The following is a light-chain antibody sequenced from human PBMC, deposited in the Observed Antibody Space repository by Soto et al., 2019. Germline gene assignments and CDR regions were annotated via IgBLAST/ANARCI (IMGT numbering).Light chain of an antibody. J-gene: IGKJ5*01. CDR3: LQHSSYPIT. CDR2: AAS. Sequence: DIQMTQSPSCLSASVGDRVTITCRASQSISNYLNWYQQRPGKAPNLLIYAASSMISGVPSRFSGSGSGTEFTLTISSLQPEDFATYYCLQHSSYPITFGQGTRLEIK. CDR1: QSISNY. V-gene: IGKV1-17*01.